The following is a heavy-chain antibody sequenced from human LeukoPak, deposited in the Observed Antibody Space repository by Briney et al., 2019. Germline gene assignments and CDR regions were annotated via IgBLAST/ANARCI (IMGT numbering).Heavy chain of an antibody. J-gene: IGHJ4*02. V-gene: IGHV3-53*01. D-gene: IGHD3-9*01. CDR2: IYVGGSA. Sequence: GGSLRLSCAASGFTVSNNYMSWVRQTPGKGLEWVSVIYVGGSAYYADSVKGRFTISGDSSKNTLYLQMNSLRAEDTAVYYCARLKIDGTHFDYWGQGTLVTVSS. CDR1: GFTVSNNY. CDR3: ARLKIDGTHFDY.